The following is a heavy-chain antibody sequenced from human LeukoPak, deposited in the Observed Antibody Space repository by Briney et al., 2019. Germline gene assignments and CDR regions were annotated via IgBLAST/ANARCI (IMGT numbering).Heavy chain of an antibody. D-gene: IGHD6-13*01. V-gene: IGHV3-21*01. CDR3: ARGIAATNYMDV. J-gene: IGHJ6*03. Sequence: GGSLRLSCAASGFTFSSYSMNWVRQAPGKGLEWVSSISSSSSYIYYADSVKGRFTISRDNAKNSLYLQMNSLSAEDTAVYYCARGIAATNYMDVWGKGTTVTVSS. CDR2: ISSSSSYI. CDR1: GFTFSSYS.